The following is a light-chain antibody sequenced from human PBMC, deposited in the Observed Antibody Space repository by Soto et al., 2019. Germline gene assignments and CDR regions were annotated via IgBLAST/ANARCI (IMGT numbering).Light chain of an antibody. CDR3: QQYGGSMT. Sequence: EIVLTQSPGTLSLSPGDGATLSCRASQSVSSTYLAWYQQKPGQAPRLLIYGASNRATGIPDRFRGSGSGTDFPLTISRLEPEGCAVYYCQQYGGSMTFGQGTRLEIE. CDR2: GAS. J-gene: IGKJ5*01. CDR1: QSVSSTY. V-gene: IGKV3-20*01.